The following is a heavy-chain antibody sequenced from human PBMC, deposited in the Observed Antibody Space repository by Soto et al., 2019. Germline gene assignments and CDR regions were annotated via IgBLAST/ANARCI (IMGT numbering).Heavy chain of an antibody. J-gene: IGHJ6*02. V-gene: IGHV4-59*01. CDR3: AREGVSSSWYNYYGMAV. D-gene: IGHD6-13*01. Sequence: SXSLSFSGDVSGGSISIYYCSWIGRPPEKGLEWIGYIYYSGSTNYTPSLKSRVTISVDTSKNQFSLKLSSVTAAETAVYSCAREGVSSSWYNYYGMAVWGQGTTVTVSS. CDR1: GGSISIYY. CDR2: IYYSGST.